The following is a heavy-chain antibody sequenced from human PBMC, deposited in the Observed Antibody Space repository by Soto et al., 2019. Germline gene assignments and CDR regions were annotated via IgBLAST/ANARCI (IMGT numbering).Heavy chain of an antibody. J-gene: IGHJ5*02. CDR3: ARAKKGIAAAENWFDP. CDR2: IYYSGST. Sequence: SETLSLTCTVSGGSISSGGYYWSWIRQHPGKGLEWIGYIYYSGSTYYNPSLKSRVTISVDTSKNQFSLKLSSVTAADTAVYYCARAKKGIAAAENWFDPWGQGTLVTVFS. CDR1: GGSISSGGYY. V-gene: IGHV4-31*03. D-gene: IGHD6-13*01.